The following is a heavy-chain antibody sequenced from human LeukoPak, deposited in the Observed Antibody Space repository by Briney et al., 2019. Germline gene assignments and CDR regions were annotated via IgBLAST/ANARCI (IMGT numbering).Heavy chain of an antibody. J-gene: IGHJ5*02. D-gene: IGHD3-16*02. CDR3: ARDEEPLGELSFP. CDR1: GGTFSSYA. V-gene: IGHV1-69*13. CDR2: IIPIFGTA. Sequence: GASVKVSCKASGGTFSSYAISWVRQAPGQGLEWMGGIIPIFGTANYAQKFQGRVTITADESTSTAYMELIRLRSEDTAVYYCARDEEPLGELSFPWGQGTLVTVSS.